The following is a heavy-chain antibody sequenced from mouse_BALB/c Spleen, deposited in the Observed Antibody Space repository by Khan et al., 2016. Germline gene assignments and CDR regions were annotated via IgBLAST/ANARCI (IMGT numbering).Heavy chain of an antibody. Sequence: EVELVESGGGLVKPGGSLKLSCAASGFIFSSYAMSWVRQTPEKRLEWVATISSGGSFTYYPDTVKGRFTISRENAKKPLYLHMSSLRSEDTAMFYCARLEGYDYDDAMDYWGQGTSVTVSS. CDR2: ISSGGSFT. D-gene: IGHD2-4*01. CDR3: ARLEGYDYDDAMDY. CDR1: GFIFSSYA. V-gene: IGHV5-9-3*01. J-gene: IGHJ4*01.